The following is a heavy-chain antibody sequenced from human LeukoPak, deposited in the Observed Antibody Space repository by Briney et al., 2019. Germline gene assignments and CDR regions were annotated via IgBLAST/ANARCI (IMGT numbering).Heavy chain of an antibody. D-gene: IGHD5-12*01. J-gene: IGHJ4*02. CDR1: AFTFSSYA. Sequence: GGSLRLSCAASAFTFSSYAMSWVRLAPGKGLEWVSGISGSGGSTYYADSVKGRFTISRDNSKNTLYLQMNSLRAEGTAVYYCAKSGGYSGYDLGYWGQGTLVTVAS. V-gene: IGHV3-23*01. CDR2: ISGSGGST. CDR3: AKSGGYSGYDLGY.